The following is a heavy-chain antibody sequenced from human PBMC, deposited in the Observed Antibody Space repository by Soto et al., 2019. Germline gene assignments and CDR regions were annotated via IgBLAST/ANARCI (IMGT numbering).Heavy chain of an antibody. J-gene: IGHJ3*02. CDR1: GDSVSSNSAA. CDR3: ARDRESRYRGSYAQAFDI. V-gene: IGHV6-1*01. D-gene: IGHD1-26*01. Sequence: SQTLSLTCALSGDSVSSNSAASNWIRQSPSRGLEWLGRTYYRSKWYNDYAVSVKSRITINPDTSKNQFSLQLNSVTPEDTAVYYCARDRESRYRGSYAQAFDIWGQGTMVTVSS. CDR2: TYYRSKWYN.